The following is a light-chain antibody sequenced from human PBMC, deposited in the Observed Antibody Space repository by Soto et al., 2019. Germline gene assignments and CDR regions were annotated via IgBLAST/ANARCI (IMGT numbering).Light chain of an antibody. J-gene: IGLJ3*02. CDR1: SGHSTYA. Sequence: QSVLTLSPSVSASLGASVKLTCTLSSGHSTYAIAWHQQQPEKGPRFLMKINSDGSHSKGDGFFDRFSGSSSGAERHLTISSLQSEDEADYYCQSLGTGIQVFGGGTKVTVL. CDR3: QSLGTGIQV. CDR2: INSDGSH. V-gene: IGLV4-69*01.